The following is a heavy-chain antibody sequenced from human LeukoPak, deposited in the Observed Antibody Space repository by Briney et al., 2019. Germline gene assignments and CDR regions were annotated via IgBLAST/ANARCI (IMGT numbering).Heavy chain of an antibody. CDR1: GFTFSSYG. CDR2: IWYDGSNK. Sequence: GGSLRLSCAASGFTFSSYGMHWVRQAPGKGLEWVAVIWYDGSNKYYADSVKGRFTISRDNSKNTLYLQMNSLRAEDTAVYYCAKDLRRSGWIFDYWGQGTLVTVSS. D-gene: IGHD6-19*01. J-gene: IGHJ4*02. CDR3: AKDLRRSGWIFDY. V-gene: IGHV3-33*06.